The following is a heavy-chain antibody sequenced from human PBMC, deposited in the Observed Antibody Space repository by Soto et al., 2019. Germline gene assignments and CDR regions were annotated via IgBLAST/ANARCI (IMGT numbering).Heavy chain of an antibody. CDR2: ISSSSSYI. J-gene: IGHJ4*02. Sequence: EVQLVESGGGLVQPGGSLRLSCAASGFTFSSYSMNWVRQAPGKGLEWVSSISSSSSYIYYADSVKGRFTISRDNAKNSLYLQMNSLRAEDTAVYYCARDPPEKDIVVVPAAIDYWGQGTLVTVSS. D-gene: IGHD2-2*01. CDR3: ARDPPEKDIVVVPAAIDY. V-gene: IGHV3-21*01. CDR1: GFTFSSYS.